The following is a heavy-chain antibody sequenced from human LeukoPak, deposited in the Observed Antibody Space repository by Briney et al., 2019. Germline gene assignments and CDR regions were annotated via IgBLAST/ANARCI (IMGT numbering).Heavy chain of an antibody. CDR3: ARPRPGYCSSTSCHDAFDI. V-gene: IGHV3-7*01. J-gene: IGHJ3*02. D-gene: IGHD2-2*01. Sequence: PGGSLRLSCAASGFTFSSYWMSWVRQAPGKGLEWVANIKQDGSEKYYVDSVKGRFTIPRDNAKNSLYLKMNSLRAEDTAVYYCARPRPGYCSSTSCHDAFDIWGQGTMVTVSS. CDR2: IKQDGSEK. CDR1: GFTFSSYW.